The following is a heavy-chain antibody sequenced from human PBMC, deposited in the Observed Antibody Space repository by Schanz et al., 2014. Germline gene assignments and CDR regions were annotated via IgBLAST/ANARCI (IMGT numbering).Heavy chain of an antibody. J-gene: IGHJ4*02. CDR1: GFTFSSYS. CDR3: AKDISDTSGKDDY. CDR2: ISGTGGDDT. V-gene: IGHV3-23*01. D-gene: IGHD3-22*01. Sequence: EVQLLESGGGLVQPGGSLRLSCTASGFTFSSYSMNWVRQAPGKGLEWVSAISGTGGDDTYYADSVKGRFTISRDNSKNTLFLQMNSLRVEDSAIYYCAKDISDTSGKDDYWGQGTLVTVSS.